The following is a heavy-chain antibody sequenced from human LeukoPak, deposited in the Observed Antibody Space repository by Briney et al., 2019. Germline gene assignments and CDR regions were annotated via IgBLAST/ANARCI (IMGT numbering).Heavy chain of an antibody. CDR1: GITVSGSH. Sequence: PGGSQRLSCAASGITVSGSHLSWVRQAPGKGLEWISLIYSGGDTKYANSVKGRFTISRDNSKNTLYLQMDSLRAEDTAVYYCAKSIAVAPRYFDYWGQGTLVTVSS. V-gene: IGHV3-53*01. D-gene: IGHD6-19*01. CDR3: AKSIAVAPRYFDY. CDR2: IYSGGDT. J-gene: IGHJ4*02.